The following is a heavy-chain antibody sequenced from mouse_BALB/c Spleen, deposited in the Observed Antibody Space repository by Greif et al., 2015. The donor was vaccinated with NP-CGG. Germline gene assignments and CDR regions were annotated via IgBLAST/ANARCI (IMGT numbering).Heavy chain of an antibody. CDR3: AREGIYYDYDDAMDY. D-gene: IGHD2-4*01. CDR1: GFSLTSYG. V-gene: IGHV2-9*02. CDR2: IWAGGST. Sequence: VKLVESGPGLVAPSQSLSITCTVSGFSLTSYGVHWVRQPPGKGLEWLGVIWAGGSTNYNSALMSRLSISKDNSKSQVFLKMNSLQTDDTAMYYCAREGIYYDYDDAMDYWGQGTSVTVSS. J-gene: IGHJ4*01.